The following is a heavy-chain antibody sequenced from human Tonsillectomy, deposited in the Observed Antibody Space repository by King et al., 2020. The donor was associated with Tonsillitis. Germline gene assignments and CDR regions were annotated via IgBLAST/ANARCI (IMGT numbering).Heavy chain of an antibody. V-gene: IGHV3-23*01. CDR2: FSGSGDCS. CDR3: ARNGYFYHSSGFYYIDYFDA. J-gene: IGHJ4*02. D-gene: IGHD3-22*01. Sequence: VQLLESGGGLVQPGGSLRLSCAASGVTFSTPAMSLVRQAPGKGLEWVSAFSGSGDCSFYSDALDVRLTISRDISKNTLYLQRNSLSADDTAVYYCARNGYFYHSSGFYYIDYFDAWGQGTLLTVSS. CDR1: GVTFSTPA.